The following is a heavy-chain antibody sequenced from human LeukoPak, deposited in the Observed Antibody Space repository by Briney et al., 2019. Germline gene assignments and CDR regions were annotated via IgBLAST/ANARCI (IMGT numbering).Heavy chain of an antibody. CDR1: GGSISSSSYY. CDR2: IYYSGST. D-gene: IGHD3-22*01. Sequence: SETLSLTCTVSGGSISSSSYYWGWILQPPGKGLEWIGSIYYSGSTYYNPSLKSRVTISVDTSKNQFSLKLSSVTAADTAVYYCARLKSGSDYWGQGTLVTVSS. J-gene: IGHJ4*02. V-gene: IGHV4-39*01. CDR3: ARLKSGSDY.